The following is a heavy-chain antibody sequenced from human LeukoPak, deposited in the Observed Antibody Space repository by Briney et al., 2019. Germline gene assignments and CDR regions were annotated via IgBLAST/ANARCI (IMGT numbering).Heavy chain of an antibody. CDR1: GYSFTTYW. V-gene: IGHV5-51*01. CDR2: IYPGDSDT. Sequence: GESLKISCEGSGYSFTTYWVGWVRQMPGKGLEWMGIIYPGDSDTRYSPSFQGQVTISADKSISTAYLQWSSLKASDTAMYYCARTYCGGDCYYTYFDYWGQGTLVTVSS. D-gene: IGHD2-21*02. J-gene: IGHJ4*02. CDR3: ARTYCGGDCYYTYFDY.